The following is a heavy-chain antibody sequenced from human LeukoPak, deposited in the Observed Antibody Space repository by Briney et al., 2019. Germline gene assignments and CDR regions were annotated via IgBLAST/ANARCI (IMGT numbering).Heavy chain of an antibody. V-gene: IGHV4-4*07. CDR3: AREFDF. J-gene: IGHJ4*02. CDR1: SGSISGYY. CDR2: IYTGGNT. Sequence: SETLSLTYTVSSGSISGYYWSWLRQPAGKGLEWIGHIYTGGNTNYNPSLKSRVTMSVDTSENQFSLRLSSVTAADTAVYYCAREFDFWGQGTLVTVSS.